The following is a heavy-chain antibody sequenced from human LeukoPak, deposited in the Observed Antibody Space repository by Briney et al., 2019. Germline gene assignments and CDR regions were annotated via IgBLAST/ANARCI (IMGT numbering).Heavy chain of an antibody. V-gene: IGHV1-46*01. D-gene: IGHD4-17*01. J-gene: IGHJ4*02. Sequence: GASVKVSCKASGYTFTSYYMHWVRQAPGQGLEWMGIINPSGGSTSYAQKFQGRVTMTRDMSTSTVYMELSSLRSEDTAVYYCARDPSTVTTHSNPQYYMDVWGQGTLVTVSS. CDR1: GYTFTSYY. CDR2: INPSGGST. CDR3: ARDPSTVTTHSNPQYYMDV.